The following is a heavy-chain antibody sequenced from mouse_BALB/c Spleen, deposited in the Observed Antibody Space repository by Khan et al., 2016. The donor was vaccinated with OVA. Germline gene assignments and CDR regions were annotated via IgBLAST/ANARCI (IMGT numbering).Heavy chain of an antibody. D-gene: IGHD2-1*01. CDR3: ARSPYGNFAY. CDR1: GFTFSTYA. J-gene: IGHJ3*01. CDR2: ISSDGDYT. V-gene: IGHV5-9-3*01. Sequence: EVELVESGGGLVKPGGSLKLSCAVSGFTFSTYAMSWVRQTPEKRLEWVATISSDGDYTYYLDNVTGRFTISRDNAKNTLYLQMRSLKSEDTAMYYCARSPYGNFAYWGQGTLVTVSA.